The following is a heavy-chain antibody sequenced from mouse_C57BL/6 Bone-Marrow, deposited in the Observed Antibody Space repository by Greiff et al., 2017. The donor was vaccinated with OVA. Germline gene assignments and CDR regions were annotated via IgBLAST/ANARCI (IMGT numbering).Heavy chain of an antibody. V-gene: IGHV1-56*01. CDR1: GYTFPSHW. D-gene: IGHD1-1*01. J-gene: IGHJ2*01. CDR2: IFPGSGST. Sequence: QVQLQQSGPELVRPGASVKISCKAPGYTFPSHWMQWVRQRPGQGLEWIGEIFPGSGSTYYNEKFKGKATLTVDTSSSTAYMQLSSLTSEDSAVYFCASYYYGIDYWGQGTTLTVSS. CDR3: ASYYYGIDY.